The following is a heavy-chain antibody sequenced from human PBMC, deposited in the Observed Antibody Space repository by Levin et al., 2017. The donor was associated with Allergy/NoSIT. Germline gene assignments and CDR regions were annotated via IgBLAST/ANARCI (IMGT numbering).Heavy chain of an antibody. D-gene: IGHD3-22*01. CDR3: ARVRWLLPNDAFDI. J-gene: IGHJ3*02. CDR1: GYTFTSYG. V-gene: IGHV1-18*01. CDR2: ISAYNGNT. Sequence: ASVKVSCKASGYTFTSYGISWVRQAPGQGLEWMGWISAYNGNTNYAQKLQGRVTMTTDTSTSTAYMELRSLRSDDTAVYYCARVRWLLPNDAFDIWGQGTMVTVSS.